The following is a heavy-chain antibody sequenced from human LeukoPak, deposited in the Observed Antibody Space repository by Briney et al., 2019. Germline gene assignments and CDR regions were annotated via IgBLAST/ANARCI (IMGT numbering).Heavy chain of an antibody. J-gene: IGHJ4*02. CDR1: GFTFTSSA. Sequence: SVKVSCKASGFTFTSSAVQWVRQARGQRVEWIGWNVVGSGNTNYAQKFQERVTITRDMSTSTAYMELSSLRSEDTAVYYCAASPDYYDSSGYSYYFDYWGQGTLVTVSS. CDR2: NVVGSGNT. V-gene: IGHV1-58*01. D-gene: IGHD3-22*01. CDR3: AASPDYYDSSGYSYYFDY.